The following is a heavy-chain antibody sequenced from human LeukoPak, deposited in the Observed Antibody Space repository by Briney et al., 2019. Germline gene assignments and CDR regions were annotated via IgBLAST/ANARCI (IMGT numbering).Heavy chain of an antibody. CDR2: ITGTGSQLDDV. CDR3: ARETGFAEAFDF. Sequence: GGSLRLACAASGFKFSVYSMNWVRQAPGSGLQWVSRITGTGSQLDDVDYADSVRGRFTISRDNGKDSLFLEMRGLRVEDTGIYFCARETGFAEAFDFWGRGTLVSVSS. J-gene: IGHJ3*01. V-gene: IGHV3-21*03. CDR1: GFKFSVYS.